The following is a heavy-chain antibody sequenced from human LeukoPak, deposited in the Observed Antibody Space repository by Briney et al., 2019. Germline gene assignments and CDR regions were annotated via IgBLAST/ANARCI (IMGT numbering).Heavy chain of an antibody. CDR1: GFTFSSYG. D-gene: IGHD3-22*01. CDR2: IRYDGSNK. J-gene: IGHJ4*02. Sequence: PGGSLRLSCAASGFTFSSYGMHWVRQAPGKGLEWVAFIRYDGSNKYYADSVKGRFTISRDNSKNTLYLQMNSLRAEDTAVYYCAKDWVYDSSGYYLPYFDYWGQGTLVTVSS. CDR3: AKDWVYDSSGYYLPYFDY. V-gene: IGHV3-30*02.